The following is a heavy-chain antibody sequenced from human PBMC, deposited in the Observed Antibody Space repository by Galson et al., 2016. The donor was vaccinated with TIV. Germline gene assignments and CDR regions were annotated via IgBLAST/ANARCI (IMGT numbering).Heavy chain of an antibody. Sequence: SLRLSCAASGFTFSIYDMHWVRQAAGKGLEWVSTIGTTADTYYTDSVKGRFTISREDAKNSLYLQMNSRIAEDTAIYYCTRFRSHCGADCHFDVWGQGTRVTVSS. V-gene: IGHV3-13*01. D-gene: IGHD2-21*01. CDR3: TRFRSHCGADCHFDV. CDR1: GFTFSIYD. J-gene: IGHJ3*01. CDR2: IGTTADT.